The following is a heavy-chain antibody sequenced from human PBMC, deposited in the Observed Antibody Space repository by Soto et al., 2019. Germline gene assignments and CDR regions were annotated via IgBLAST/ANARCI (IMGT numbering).Heavy chain of an antibody. CDR3: ARWLGYDFWSGNHLEV. V-gene: IGHV1-18*04. J-gene: IGHJ6*01. CDR2: ISAYKVDT. CDR1: CFTFTNYF. D-gene: IGHD3-3*01. Sequence: ASVKVSFKASCFTFTNYFIIWFRQSPLQGLEWMGLISAYKVDTNFLQKFQGRVTMTTDKSMSTAYMELRSLRSDDTAVYYCARWLGYDFWSGNHLEVWGQGTTVTVSS.